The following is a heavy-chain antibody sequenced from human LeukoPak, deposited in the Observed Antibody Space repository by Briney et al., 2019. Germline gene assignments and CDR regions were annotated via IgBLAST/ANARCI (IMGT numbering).Heavy chain of an antibody. CDR3: ARDELAVAKKGFLDS. CDR1: GFTFSNYA. V-gene: IGHV3-23*01. CDR2: ISGSGGST. D-gene: IGHD6-19*01. Sequence: PGGSLRLSCAASGFTFSNYAMSWARQAPGKGLEWVSAISGSGGSTYYADSVKGRFTISRDNSKNTLYLQVNSLRAEDTAVYYCARDELAVAKKGFLDSWGQGTLVTVSS. J-gene: IGHJ4*02.